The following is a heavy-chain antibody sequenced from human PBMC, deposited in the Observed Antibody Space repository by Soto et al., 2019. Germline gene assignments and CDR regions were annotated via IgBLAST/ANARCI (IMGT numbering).Heavy chain of an antibody. CDR2: IYWDDDK. V-gene: IGHV2-5*02. CDR1: GFSLSTSGVG. D-gene: IGHD3-10*01. J-gene: IGHJ3*02. CDR3: AHRLVPPEPGALWFGELPVFAFDI. Sequence: QITLKESGPPLVNPTQTLTLTCTFSGFSLSTSGVGVGWIRQPPGKALEWLALIYWDDDKRYSPSLKSRLTITKDTSKNQVVLTMTNMDPVDTATYYCAHRLVPPEPGALWFGELPVFAFDIWGQGTMVTVSS.